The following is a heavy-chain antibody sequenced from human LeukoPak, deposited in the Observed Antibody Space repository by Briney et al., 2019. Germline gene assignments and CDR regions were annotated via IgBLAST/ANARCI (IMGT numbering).Heavy chain of an antibody. Sequence: SETLSLTCAVYGGSFSGYYWSWIRQPPGKGLEWIGYIYYSGSTYYNPSLKSRVTISVDTSKNQFSLKLSSVTAADTAVYYCAREERYCSSTSCAYWGQGTLVTVSS. D-gene: IGHD2-2*01. CDR2: IYYSGST. CDR1: GGSFSGYY. J-gene: IGHJ4*02. V-gene: IGHV4-30-4*01. CDR3: AREERYCSSTSCAY.